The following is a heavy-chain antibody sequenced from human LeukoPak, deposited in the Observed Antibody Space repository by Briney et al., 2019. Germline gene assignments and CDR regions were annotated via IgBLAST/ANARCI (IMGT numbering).Heavy chain of an antibody. D-gene: IGHD2-2*01. J-gene: IGHJ4*02. CDR2: INPNSGGT. V-gene: IGHV1-2*02. CDR1: GYTFTDYY. Sequence: GASVKVSCKASGYTFTDYYMHWVRQVPGQGLEWMGWINPNSGGTNYAQKFQGRVTMTRDTSISTAYMELSRLRSDDTAVYYCARDFGGYCSSPQCYRDYSNFPDYWGQGTLVTVPS. CDR3: ARDFGGYCSSPQCYRDYSNFPDY.